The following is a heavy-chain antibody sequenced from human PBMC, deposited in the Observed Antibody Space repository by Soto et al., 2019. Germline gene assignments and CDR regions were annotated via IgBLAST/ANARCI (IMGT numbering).Heavy chain of an antibody. CDR2: ISSSGSTI. D-gene: IGHD4-4*01. CDR1: GFTFSSYE. J-gene: IGHJ4*02. V-gene: IGHV3-48*03. Sequence: GGSLRLSCAASGFTFSSYEMNWVRQAPGKGLEWVSYISSSGSTIYYADSVKDRFTISRDNAKNSLYLQMNSLRAEDTAVYYCARGGPGYSNYYFDYWGQGTLVTVSS. CDR3: ARGGPGYSNYYFDY.